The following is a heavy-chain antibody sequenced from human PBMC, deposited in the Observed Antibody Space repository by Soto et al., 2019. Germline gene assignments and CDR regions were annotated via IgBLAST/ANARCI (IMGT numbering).Heavy chain of an antibody. CDR3: ARDADYGPPYGMDV. J-gene: IGHJ6*02. Sequence: ASLKVSCKASGYTFTSYGISWVRQAPGQGLEWMGWISAYNGNTNYAQKLQGRVTMTTVTSTSTAYMELRSLRSDDTAVYYCARDADYGPPYGMDVWGQGTTVTVSS. V-gene: IGHV1-18*01. D-gene: IGHD4-17*01. CDR1: GYTFTSYG. CDR2: ISAYNGNT.